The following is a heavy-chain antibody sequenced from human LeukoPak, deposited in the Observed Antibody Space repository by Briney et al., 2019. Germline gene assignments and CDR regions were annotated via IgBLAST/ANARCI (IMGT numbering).Heavy chain of an antibody. J-gene: IGHJ6*04. V-gene: IGHV3-48*04. Sequence: GGSLRLSCAASGFTFSTYTLLWVRQAPGKGLEWVSYISSSGSTIYYADSVKGRFTISRDNAKNSLYLQMNSLRAEDTAVYYCAELGITMIGGVWGKGTTVTISS. CDR3: AELGITMIGGV. D-gene: IGHD3-10*02. CDR1: GFTFSTYT. CDR2: ISSSGSTI.